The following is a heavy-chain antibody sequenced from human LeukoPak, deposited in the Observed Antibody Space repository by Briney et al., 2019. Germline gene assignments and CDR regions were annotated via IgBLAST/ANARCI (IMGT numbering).Heavy chain of an antibody. D-gene: IGHD2-2*01. Sequence: SVKVACNASGGTFSSYAISWVRQAPGQWLEWIGRIIPILGIANYAQKFQGRVTITADKSTSTAYMGLSSLRSEDTAVYYCARGSTVDCSSTSCYSPVYYGMDVWGQGTTVTVSS. J-gene: IGHJ6*02. CDR2: IIPILGIA. CDR3: ARGSTVDCSSTSCYSPVYYGMDV. CDR1: GGTFSSYA. V-gene: IGHV1-69*04.